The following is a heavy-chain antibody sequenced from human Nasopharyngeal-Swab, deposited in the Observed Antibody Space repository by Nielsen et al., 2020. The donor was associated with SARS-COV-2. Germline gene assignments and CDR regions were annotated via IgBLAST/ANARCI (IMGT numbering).Heavy chain of an antibody. D-gene: IGHD3-22*01. Sequence: SETLSLTCAVYGGSFSGYYWSWIRQPPGKGLEWIGEINHSGSTNYNPSLKSRVTISVDTSKNQFSLKLSSVTAADTAVYYCARGLSGNYYDSSGSYGRFDYWGQGTLVTVSS. CDR1: GGSFSGYY. CDR3: ARGLSGNYYDSSGSYGRFDY. CDR2: INHSGST. J-gene: IGHJ4*02. V-gene: IGHV4-34*01.